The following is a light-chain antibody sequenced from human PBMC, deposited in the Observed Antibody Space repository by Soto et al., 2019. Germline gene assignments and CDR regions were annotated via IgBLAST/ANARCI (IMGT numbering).Light chain of an antibody. CDR3: QQYTNWPPLT. J-gene: IGKJ4*01. CDR1: QIVSSN. Sequence: EIVMTQSPATLSVSPGERATLSCSASQIVSSNLAWYQQKPGQAPRLLIYGASTRATGIPARFSGSGSGTVFTLTISNLQSEDFAVYYCQQYTNWPPLTFGGGTKVEIK. CDR2: GAS. V-gene: IGKV3-15*01.